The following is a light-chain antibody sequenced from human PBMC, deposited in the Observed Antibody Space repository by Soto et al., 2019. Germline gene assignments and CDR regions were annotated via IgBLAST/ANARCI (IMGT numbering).Light chain of an antibody. Sequence: QSALTQPASVSGSPGQSITISCTGTSSDVGSYNLVSWYQQHPGKAPKLMIYEVSKRPSGVSNRFSGSKSGNTASLTISGLPAEDEADDYCCSYAGSSAVVFGGGTKVTVL. CDR3: CSYAGSSAVV. J-gene: IGLJ2*01. CDR2: EVS. V-gene: IGLV2-23*02. CDR1: SSDVGSYNL.